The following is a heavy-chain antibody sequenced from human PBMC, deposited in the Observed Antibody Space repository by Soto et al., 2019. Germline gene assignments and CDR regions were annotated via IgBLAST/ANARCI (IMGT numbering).Heavy chain of an antibody. J-gene: IGHJ6*02. CDR3: ARDLLNIVLMVYANVHRRHYYYGMDV. V-gene: IGHV1-46*01. CDR2: INPSGGST. CDR1: GYTFTSYY. Sequence: QVQLVQSGAEVKKPGASVKVSCKASGYTFTSYYMHWVRQAPGQGLEWMGIINPSGGSTSYAQKFQGRVTMTRDTSTSTVYMELSSLRSEDTAVYYCARDLLNIVLMVYANVHRRHYYYGMDVWGQGTTVTVSS. D-gene: IGHD2-8*01.